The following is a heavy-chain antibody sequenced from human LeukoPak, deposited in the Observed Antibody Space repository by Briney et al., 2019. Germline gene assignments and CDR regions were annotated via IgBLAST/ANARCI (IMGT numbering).Heavy chain of an antibody. CDR2: IYTSGST. V-gene: IGHV4-61*05. Sequence: SETLSLTCTVSGGSISSSSYYWGWIRQPPGKGLEWIGRIYTSGSTNYNPSLKSRVTISVDKSKNQFSLKLSSVTAADTAVYYCARDNSEQWLDYFDYWGQGTLVTVSS. CDR3: ARDNSEQWLDYFDY. D-gene: IGHD6-19*01. CDR1: GGSISSSSYY. J-gene: IGHJ4*02.